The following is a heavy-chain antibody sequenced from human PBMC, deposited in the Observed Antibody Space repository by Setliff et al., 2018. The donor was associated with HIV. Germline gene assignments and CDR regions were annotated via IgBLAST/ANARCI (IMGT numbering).Heavy chain of an antibody. CDR3: TRHAPSGELYYFDY. Sequence: SETLSLTCTVSGGSIRSSSHHWGWIRQSPGKGLQWIGSIYYSGSIHYNESLKRRVTISVDTSKNQFSLKLNSVTAADTALYYCTRHAPSGELYYFDYWGQGILVTVSS. V-gene: IGHV4-39*01. D-gene: IGHD3-10*01. CDR1: GGSIRSSSHH. CDR2: IYYSGSI. J-gene: IGHJ4*02.